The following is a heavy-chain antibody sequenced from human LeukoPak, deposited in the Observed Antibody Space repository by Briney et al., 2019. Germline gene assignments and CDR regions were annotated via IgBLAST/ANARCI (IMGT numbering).Heavy chain of an antibody. CDR2: IRSKAYGETA. V-gene: IGHV3-49*03. J-gene: IGHJ4*02. CDR1: GFTFGDYA. D-gene: IGHD1-1*01. CDR3: TRDRGAYNLYDY. Sequence: GGSLRLSCRVSGFTFGDYAMSWIRQAPGKGLEWVGFIRSKAYGETADYAASVKGRFTISRDDSKAIAYLQMNSLRTEDTAVYHCTRDRGAYNLYDYWGQGTLVTVSS.